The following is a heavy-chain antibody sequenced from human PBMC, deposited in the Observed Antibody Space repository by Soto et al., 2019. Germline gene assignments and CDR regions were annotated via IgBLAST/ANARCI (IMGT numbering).Heavy chain of an antibody. CDR3: ARVGVGSLDAFDI. D-gene: IGHD1-26*01. CDR1: GFTFSSFE. Sequence: EEQLEESGGGLVQPGGSLRLSCAASGFTFSSFEMNWVRQGPGKGLEWVSYTSSSGATIYYADSVKGRFTISRDNAKNTLYLQMNSLRVEDTAVYYCARVGVGSLDAFDIWCQGTMVTVSS. J-gene: IGHJ3*02. CDR2: TSSSGATI. V-gene: IGHV3-48*03.